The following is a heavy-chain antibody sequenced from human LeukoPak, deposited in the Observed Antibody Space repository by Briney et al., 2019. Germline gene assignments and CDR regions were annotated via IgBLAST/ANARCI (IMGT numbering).Heavy chain of an antibody. D-gene: IGHD3-22*01. CDR1: GFTVSSNY. CDR2: IYSGVRT. CDR3: ARAMISGSDY. J-gene: IGHJ4*02. V-gene: IGHV3-53*01. Sequence: GGSLRLSCVASGFTVSSNYVIWVRQAPGKGLEWVSVIYSGVRTHYADSVRGRFTISRDNAKNTVYLQMNSLTAEDTAVYYCARAMISGSDYWGQGILVTVSS.